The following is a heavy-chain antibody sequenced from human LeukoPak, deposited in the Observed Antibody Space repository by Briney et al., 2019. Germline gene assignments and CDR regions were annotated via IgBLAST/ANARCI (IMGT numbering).Heavy chain of an antibody. CDR3: ARDPLPYYDSSGYRSYYYYMDV. J-gene: IGHJ6*03. V-gene: IGHV1-69*05. CDR2: IIPIFGTA. Sequence: SVKVSCKASGGTFSSYAISWVRQAPGQGLEWMGGIIPIFGTANYAQKFQGRVTITTDESTSTAYMELSSLRSEDTVVYYCARDPLPYYDSSGYRSYYYYMDVWGKGTTVTVSS. CDR1: GGTFSSYA. D-gene: IGHD3-22*01.